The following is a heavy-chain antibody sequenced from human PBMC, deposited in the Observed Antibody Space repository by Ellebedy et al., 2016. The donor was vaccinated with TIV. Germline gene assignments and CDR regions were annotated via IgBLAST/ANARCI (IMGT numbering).Heavy chain of an antibody. J-gene: IGHJ6*02. D-gene: IGHD5-18*01. V-gene: IGHV1-46*04. CDR2: INPSGGST. CDR3: ARDRDTAMVTFKTYYYYGMDV. Sequence: ASVKVSCKASGYTFTSYGISWVRQAPGQGLEWMGIINPSGGSTSYAQKLQGRVTMTRDTTTSTVSMELSSLRSEDTAVYYCARDRDTAMVTFKTYYYYGMDVWGQGTTVTVSS. CDR1: GYTFTSYG.